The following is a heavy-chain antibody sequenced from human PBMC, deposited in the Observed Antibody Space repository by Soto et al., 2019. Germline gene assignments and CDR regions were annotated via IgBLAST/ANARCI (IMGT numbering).Heavy chain of an antibody. J-gene: IGHJ6*03. V-gene: IGHV3-23*01. CDR1: GFTFSSYG. CDR2: ITASGGST. Sequence: EAQLLESGGGLVQPGGSLRLSCAASGFTFSSYGMNWVRQAPGKGLEWVSSITASGGSTYYADSVKGRFTISRDNSKDNPLLQKNNRMADDTAVDYCAGTYCSPGICYTNDCCYMDVWGKGTLVTVSS. CDR3: AGTYCSPGICYTNDCCYMDV. D-gene: IGHD2-8*01.